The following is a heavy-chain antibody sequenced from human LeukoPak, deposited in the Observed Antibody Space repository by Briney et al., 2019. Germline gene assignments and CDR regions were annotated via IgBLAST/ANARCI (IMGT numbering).Heavy chain of an antibody. V-gene: IGHV1-3*01. Sequence: ASVKVSCKASGYTFTSYAMHWVRQAPGQRLEWMGWINAGNGNTKYSQKFQGRVTITRDTSASTAYMELSSLRSEDTAVYYCARNLGYCSSTSCYYDYYYGMDVWGQGTTVTVSS. CDR3: ARNLGYCSSTSCYYDYYYGMDV. J-gene: IGHJ6*02. D-gene: IGHD2-2*01. CDR1: GYTFTSYA. CDR2: INAGNGNT.